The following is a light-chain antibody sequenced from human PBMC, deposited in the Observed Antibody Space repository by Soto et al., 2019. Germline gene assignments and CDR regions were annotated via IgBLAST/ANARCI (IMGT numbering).Light chain of an antibody. CDR3: QQRRSWPPAIT. J-gene: IGKJ5*01. Sequence: EIVWTQSPATLSLSPGERATLSCRASQSVSTYLAWYQQRPGQAPRLLIYDASYRATDIPPRFSGSGSGTDFTLPICSLEPEEFAVYYCQQRRSWPPAITFGQGTLLHIK. CDR1: QSVSTY. V-gene: IGKV3-11*01. CDR2: DAS.